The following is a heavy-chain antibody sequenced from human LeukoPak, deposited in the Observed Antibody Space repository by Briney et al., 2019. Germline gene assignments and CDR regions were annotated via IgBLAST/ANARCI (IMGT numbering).Heavy chain of an antibody. Sequence: ASVKLSCKASGYTFTSYGISWVRQAPGQGLEWMGWISAYNGNTNYAQKLQGRVTMTTDTSTSTAYMELRSMRSDDTAVYYCARILLWCGEPTPQNWFDPWGQGTLVTVSS. CDR3: ARILLWCGEPTPQNWFDP. J-gene: IGHJ5*02. CDR2: ISAYNGNT. CDR1: GYTFTSYG. D-gene: IGHD3-10*01. V-gene: IGHV1-18*01.